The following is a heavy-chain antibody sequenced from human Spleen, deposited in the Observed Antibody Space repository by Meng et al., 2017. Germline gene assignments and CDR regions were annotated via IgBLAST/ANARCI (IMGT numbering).Heavy chain of an antibody. CDR3: AGGHYSGTSFQH. J-gene: IGHJ1*01. D-gene: IGHD1-14*01. CDR2: ISSSSSSYK. Sequence: GESLKISCAASGFTFSSYAMNWVRQAPGKGLEWVSVISSSSSSYKHYADSVKGRFTISRDNAKNSLYLHMNSLKADDTAGYYCAGGHYSGTSFQHWGQGTLVTVSS. V-gene: IGHV3-21*04. CDR1: GFTFSSYA.